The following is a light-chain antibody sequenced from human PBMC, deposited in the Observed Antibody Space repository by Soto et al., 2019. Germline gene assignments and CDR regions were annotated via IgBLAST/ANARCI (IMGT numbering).Light chain of an antibody. CDR1: QSVDSR. V-gene: IGKV1-5*01. Sequence: HMTQSPSTLSASILDRFTITCRASQSVDSRLAWYQQKPGKAPKLLVYDASTLETGVPSRFSGSGSGAEFTLTITGLQPEDIATYSCQHYDSFWSFGQGTKVDIK. J-gene: IGKJ1*01. CDR2: DAS. CDR3: QHYDSFWS.